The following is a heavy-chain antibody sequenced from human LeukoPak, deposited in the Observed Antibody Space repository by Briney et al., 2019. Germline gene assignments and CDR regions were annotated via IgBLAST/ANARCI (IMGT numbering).Heavy chain of an antibody. D-gene: IGHD3-3*01. Sequence: PSETLSLTCSVSGGSISGHYWTWIRQSAGKGLEWIGRMHTNGKSKYNPSLETRVTMSLDMSKNQFSLKVYSVTAADTAVYFCARIYDFWSNSIYYFDYWGQGALVTVSS. CDR1: GGSISGHY. CDR3: ARIYDFWSNSIYYFDY. J-gene: IGHJ4*02. V-gene: IGHV4-4*07. CDR2: MHTNGKS.